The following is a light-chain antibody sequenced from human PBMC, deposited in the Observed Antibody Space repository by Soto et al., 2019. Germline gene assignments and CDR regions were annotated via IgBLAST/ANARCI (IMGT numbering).Light chain of an antibody. CDR3: AAWDDSLSGV. CDR2: RNN. V-gene: IGLV1-47*01. CDR1: SSNIGSNY. Sequence: QSVLTQPPSASGTPGQRVTISCSGSSSNIGSNYVYWYQQPPGTAPKLLIYRNNQRASGVPDRFSGSKSGTSASLAISGLRSEDEADYYCAAWDDSLSGVFGGGTKLTVL. J-gene: IGLJ3*02.